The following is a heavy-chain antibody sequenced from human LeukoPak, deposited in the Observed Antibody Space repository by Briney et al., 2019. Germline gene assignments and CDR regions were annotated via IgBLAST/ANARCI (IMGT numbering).Heavy chain of an antibody. CDR1: GFTFSRYW. J-gene: IGHJ4*02. CDR2: IKQDGSEK. V-gene: IGHV3-7*01. D-gene: IGHD1-26*01. Sequence: PGGSLRLSCAASGFTFSRYWMSWVRQAPGKGLEWVANIKQDGSEKYYVDSVKGRFTISRDNAKNSLYLQMNSLRAEDTAVYYCARDAVRANLSGGQGTLVTVSS. CDR3: ARDAVRANLS.